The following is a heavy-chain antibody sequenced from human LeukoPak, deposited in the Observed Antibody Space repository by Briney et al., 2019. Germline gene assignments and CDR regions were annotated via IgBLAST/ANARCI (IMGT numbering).Heavy chain of an antibody. CDR2: INWNGGST. J-gene: IGHJ3*02. V-gene: IGHV3-20*04. D-gene: IGHD6-13*01. Sequence: PGGSLRLSCAASGFTFDDYGMSWVRQAPGKGLEWVSGINWNGGSTVYADSVKGRFTISRDNAKNSLYLQMNSLRAEDTALYYCARDLTPIAASDDAFDIWGQGTMVTVSS. CDR1: GFTFDDYG. CDR3: ARDLTPIAASDDAFDI.